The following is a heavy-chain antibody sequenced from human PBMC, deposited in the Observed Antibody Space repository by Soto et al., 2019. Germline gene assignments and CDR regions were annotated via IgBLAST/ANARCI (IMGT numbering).Heavy chain of an antibody. CDR3: ARVYDYGDDEGLSAFDY. CDR2: IYYSGST. CDR1: GGSISSGGYY. J-gene: IGHJ4*02. Sequence: QVQLQESGPGLVKPSQTLSLTCTVSGGSISSGGYYWSWIRQHPGKGLEWIGYIYYSGSTYYNPSLTSRVTTAVDTSKNQCSLKLSSVTAAATSVYYCARVYDYGDDEGLSAFDYWGQGTLVTVSS. D-gene: IGHD4-17*01. V-gene: IGHV4-31*03.